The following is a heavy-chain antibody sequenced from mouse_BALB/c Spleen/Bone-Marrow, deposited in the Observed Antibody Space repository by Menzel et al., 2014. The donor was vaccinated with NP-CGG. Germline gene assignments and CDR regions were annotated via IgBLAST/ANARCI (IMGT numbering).Heavy chain of an antibody. CDR1: GYTFTSYW. CDR2: INPSNGRT. D-gene: IGHD2-4*01. Sequence: QVQLKESGAELVKPGASVKLSCKASGYTFTSYWMHWVKQRPGQGLEWIGEINPSNGRTNYNEKFKTKATLTVDKSSNTAYMQLSRLTSEDSAVYYCARKGADYEDYWGQSTTLTVSS. J-gene: IGHJ2*01. CDR3: ARKGADYEDY. V-gene: IGHV1S81*02.